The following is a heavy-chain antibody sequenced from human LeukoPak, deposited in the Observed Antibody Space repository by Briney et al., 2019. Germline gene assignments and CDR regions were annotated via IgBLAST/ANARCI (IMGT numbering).Heavy chain of an antibody. V-gene: IGHV4-34*01. D-gene: IGHD3-10*01. CDR3: ASFSSGSGSLDY. Sequence: SETLSLTCAVYSGSFANYYWNWIRQPPGKGLEWIGEINHSGSTNYDPSLKSRVTISVDTSKNHFSLRLSSVTAADTAVYYCASFSSGSGSLDYWGQGTLVTVSS. CDR2: INHSGST. J-gene: IGHJ4*02. CDR1: SGSFANYY.